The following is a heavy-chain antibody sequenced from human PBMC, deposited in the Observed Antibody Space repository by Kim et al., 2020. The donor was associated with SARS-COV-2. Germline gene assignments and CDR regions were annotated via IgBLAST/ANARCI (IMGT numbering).Heavy chain of an antibody. CDR3: AREYSWTPYYYYYYGMDV. D-gene: IGHD1-20*01. V-gene: IGHV3-33*01. J-gene: IGHJ6*02. CDR1: GFTFSSYG. CDR2: IWYDGSNK. Sequence: GGSLRLSCAASGFTFSSYGMHWVRQAPGKGLEWVAVIWYDGSNKYYADSVKGRFTISRDNSKNTLYLQMNSLRAEDTAVYYCAREYSWTPYYYYYYGMDVWGQGTTVTVSS.